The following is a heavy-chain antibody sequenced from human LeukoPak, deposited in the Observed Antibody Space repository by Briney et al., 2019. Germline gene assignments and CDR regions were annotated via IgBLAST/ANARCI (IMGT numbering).Heavy chain of an antibody. CDR3: ARDLIGCGGDCSFDY. D-gene: IGHD2-21*02. V-gene: IGHV1-18*01. Sequence: ASVKVSCKASGGTFSSYGISWVRQAPGQGLEWMGWISAYNGNTNYAQKLQGRVTMTTDTSTSTAYMELRSLRSDDTAVYYCARDLIGCGGDCSFDYWGQGTLVTVSS. CDR1: GGTFSSYG. CDR2: ISAYNGNT. J-gene: IGHJ4*02.